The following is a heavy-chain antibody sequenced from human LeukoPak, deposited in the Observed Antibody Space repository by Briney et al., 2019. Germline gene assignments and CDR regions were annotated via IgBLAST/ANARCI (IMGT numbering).Heavy chain of an antibody. CDR3: AREEYYDSSAPTNFDY. CDR2: TNTNTGNP. Sequence: GASVKVSCKASGYTFTNYAMNWVRQAPGQGLEWMGWTNTNTGNPTYAQGFTGRFVFSLDTSVTTAYLQISSLKAEDTAVYYCAREEYYDSSAPTNFDYWGQGTLVTVSS. CDR1: GYTFTNYA. D-gene: IGHD3-22*01. V-gene: IGHV7-4-1*02. J-gene: IGHJ4*02.